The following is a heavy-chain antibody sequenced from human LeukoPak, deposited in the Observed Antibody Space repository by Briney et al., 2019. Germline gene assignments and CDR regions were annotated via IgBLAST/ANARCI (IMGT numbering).Heavy chain of an antibody. CDR3: ARGGYGLAFEY. Sequence: SESLSLTCTVSGVSISDYYWSWIRQPPGKGLEWIGYMFNSVTTKYNPSLKSRVTILVEMPKNQFSLKLNSVTAADTAMYYCARGGYGLAFEYWGQGTLVTASS. CDR2: MFNSVTT. CDR1: GVSISDYY. D-gene: IGHD3-10*01. V-gene: IGHV4-59*01. J-gene: IGHJ4*02.